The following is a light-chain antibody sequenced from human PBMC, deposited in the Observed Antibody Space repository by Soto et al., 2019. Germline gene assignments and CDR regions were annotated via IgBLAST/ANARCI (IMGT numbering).Light chain of an antibody. J-gene: IGKJ2*01. Sequence: DIQVTQSPSSLSASVGDRVTITCRASQSISSYLHWYQQKPGEAPKLLIYAASSLQSGVPSRFSGSGSGTDFTLTISSLQPEDFATYYCQQSYSTPYTFGQGTKLEIK. CDR2: AAS. CDR1: QSISSY. V-gene: IGKV1-39*01. CDR3: QQSYSTPYT.